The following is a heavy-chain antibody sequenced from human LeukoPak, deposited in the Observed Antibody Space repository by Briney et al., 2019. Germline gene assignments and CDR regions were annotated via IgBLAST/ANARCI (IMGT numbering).Heavy chain of an antibody. Sequence: GGSLRLSCAASGFTFSGYGMHWVRQAPGKGLEWVAFIRYDGSNKYYADSVKGRFTISRDNSKNTLYLQMNSLRAEDTAVYYCAVLWFGELLPFDYWGQGTLVTVSS. CDR1: GFTFSGYG. CDR2: IRYDGSNK. CDR3: AVLWFGELLPFDY. J-gene: IGHJ4*02. V-gene: IGHV3-30*02. D-gene: IGHD3-10*01.